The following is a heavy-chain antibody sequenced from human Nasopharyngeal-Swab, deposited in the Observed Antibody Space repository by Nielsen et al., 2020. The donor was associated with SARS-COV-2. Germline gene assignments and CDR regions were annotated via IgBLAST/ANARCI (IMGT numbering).Heavy chain of an antibody. Sequence: GGSLRLSCAASGLTFRNARMNWVRQVPGRGLAWVGRIKSKTDGGATDYAAPVKGRFSISRDDSKNTIYVQMNSLKTEGTAVYYCTTYYGDSHSYFYCHAMDVWGQGTTVTVSS. CDR1: GLTFRNAR. D-gene: IGHD4-17*01. CDR2: IKSKTDGGAT. V-gene: IGHV3-15*01. CDR3: TTYYGDSHSYFYCHAMDV. J-gene: IGHJ6*02.